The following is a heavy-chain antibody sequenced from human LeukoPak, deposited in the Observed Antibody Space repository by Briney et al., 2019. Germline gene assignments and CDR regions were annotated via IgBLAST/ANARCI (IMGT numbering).Heavy chain of an antibody. V-gene: IGHV3-23*01. J-gene: IGHJ4*02. D-gene: IGHD3-22*01. CDR2: ISGSGGST. Sequence: QPGASLRLSCAASGFTFSSYAMSWVRQAPGKGLEWVSAISGSGGSTYYADSVKGRFTISRDNSKNTLYLQMNSLRAEDTAVYYCAKDSTISFYDSSGYSDYWGQGTLVTVSS. CDR1: GFTFSSYA. CDR3: AKDSTISFYDSSGYSDY.